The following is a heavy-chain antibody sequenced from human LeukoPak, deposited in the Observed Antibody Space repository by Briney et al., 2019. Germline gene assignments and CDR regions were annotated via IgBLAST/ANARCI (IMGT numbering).Heavy chain of an antibody. J-gene: IGHJ6*02. D-gene: IGHD6-13*01. Sequence: ASVKVSCKASGYTFTSYGISWVRQAPGQGLEWMGWISAYNGNTNYAQKLQGRVTMTTDTSTSTAYMELRSLRSDDTAVYYCVRDGYGDGTYYYYGMDVRGQGTTVTVSS. CDR2: ISAYNGNT. V-gene: IGHV1-18*01. CDR1: GYTFTSYG. CDR3: VRDGYGDGTYYYYGMDV.